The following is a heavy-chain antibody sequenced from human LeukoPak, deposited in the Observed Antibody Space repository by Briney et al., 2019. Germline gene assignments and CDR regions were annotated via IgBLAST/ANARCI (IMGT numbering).Heavy chain of an antibody. CDR3: ARDKICTNGVCYPSRFDP. CDR2: ISAYNGNT. J-gene: IGHJ5*02. V-gene: IGHV1-18*01. Sequence: ASVKVSCKASGYTFTSYGISWVRQAPGQGLEWMGWISAYNGNTNYAQKLQGRVTMTTDTSTSTAYMELRSLRSDDTAVYYCARDKICTNGVCYPSRFDPWGQGTLVTVSS. D-gene: IGHD2-8*01. CDR1: GYTFTSYG.